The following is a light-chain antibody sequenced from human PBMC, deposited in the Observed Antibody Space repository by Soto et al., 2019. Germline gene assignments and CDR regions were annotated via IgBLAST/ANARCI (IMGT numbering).Light chain of an antibody. CDR3: QQYNKWPWT. J-gene: IGKJ1*01. Sequence: EILMTHSPATLSVSPGERATLSCRASQSVGSNLAWYQQKPGQAPRLLISGASTGATGVPATFSGSGSGTEFTLTINSLQSEDFAIYYCQQYNKWPWTFGQGTKVDIK. V-gene: IGKV3-15*01. CDR2: GAS. CDR1: QSVGSN.